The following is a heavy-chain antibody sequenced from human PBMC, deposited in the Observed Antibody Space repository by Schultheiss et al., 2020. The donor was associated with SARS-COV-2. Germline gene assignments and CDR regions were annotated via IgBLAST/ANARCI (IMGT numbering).Heavy chain of an antibody. J-gene: IGHJ5*02. D-gene: IGHD3-16*02. V-gene: IGHV4-61*01. CDR2: MHYSGGT. CDR3: ARTSFKGDYVWGSYRSNWFDP. CDR1: GASVSSGTYH. Sequence: SQTLSLTCTVSGASVSSGTYHWSWIRQPPGKRMEWIGSMHYSGGTNYNPSLKSRVTISVDTSKNQFSLKLSSVTAADTAVYYCARTSFKGDYVWGSYRSNWFDPWGQGTLVTVSS.